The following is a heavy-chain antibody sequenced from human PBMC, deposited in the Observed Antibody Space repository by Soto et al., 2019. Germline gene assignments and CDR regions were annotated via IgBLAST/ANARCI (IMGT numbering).Heavy chain of an antibody. CDR2: IYYSGST. Sequence: QLQLQESGPGLVKPSETLSLTCTVSGGSISSSSYYWGWIRQPPGKGLEWIGSIYYSGSTYYNPSLKSRVTISVDTSKNQFSLKLSSVTAADTAVYYCARHIKDGPMKGFDPWGQGTLVTVSS. CDR3: ARHIKDGPMKGFDP. J-gene: IGHJ5*02. CDR1: GGSISSSSYY. D-gene: IGHD2-15*01. V-gene: IGHV4-39*01.